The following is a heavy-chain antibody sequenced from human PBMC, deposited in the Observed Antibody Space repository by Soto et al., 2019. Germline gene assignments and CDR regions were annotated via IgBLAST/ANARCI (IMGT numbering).Heavy chain of an antibody. CDR1: GGSISSYY. CDR2: IYYSGST. Sequence: SETLSLTCTVSGGSISSYYWSWIRQPPGKGLEWIGYIYYSGSTNYNPSLKSRVTISVDTSKNQFSLKLSSVTAADTAVYYCARRTEGIAAAGLGDYYYYYYMDVWGKGTTVTGSS. V-gene: IGHV4-59*08. CDR3: ARRTEGIAAAGLGDYYYYYYMDV. D-gene: IGHD6-13*01. J-gene: IGHJ6*03.